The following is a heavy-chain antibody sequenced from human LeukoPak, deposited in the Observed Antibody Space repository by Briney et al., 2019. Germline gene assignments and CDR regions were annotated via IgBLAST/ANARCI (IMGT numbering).Heavy chain of an antibody. CDR3: AKVLGPYYDSSGYYFGFDY. CDR2: ISGSGGST. V-gene: IGHV3-23*01. J-gene: IGHJ4*02. Sequence: GGSLRLSCAASGFTFSSHAMSWVRQAPGKGLEWVSAISGSGGSTYYADSVKGRFTISRDNPKNTLYLQMNSLRAEDTAVYYCAKVLGPYYDSSGYYFGFDYWGQGTLVTVSS. D-gene: IGHD3-22*01. CDR1: GFTFSSHA.